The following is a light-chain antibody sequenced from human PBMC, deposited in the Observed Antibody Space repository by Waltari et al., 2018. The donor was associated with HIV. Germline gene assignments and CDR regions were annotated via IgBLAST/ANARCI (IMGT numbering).Light chain of an antibody. CDR3: QVWDSSTDLRV. V-gene: IGLV3-21*02. CDR1: NIGSKG. J-gene: IGLJ2*01. Sequence: SYVLTQPPSVSGAPGQTARITRGGDNIGSKGVHWYQKKPSQAPVLVVYDDSDRPSGIPERFSGSSSWNTATLTISRVEAGDEADFYCQVWDSSTDLRVFGGGTKLTVL. CDR2: DDS.